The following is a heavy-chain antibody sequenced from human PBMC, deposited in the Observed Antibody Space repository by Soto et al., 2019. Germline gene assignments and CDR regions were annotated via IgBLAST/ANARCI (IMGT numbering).Heavy chain of an antibody. CDR3: GRNVDKAMVTWTILEY. J-gene: IGHJ4*01. CDR1: GYSFTSYW. CDR2: IYPSDSDT. Sequence: SLKISCQIPGYSFTSYWIDSLRHWPGIGLESMGIIYPSDSDTRYHTSFQGQVTIAADKSTSTAYLQWSSLKASDSALYYCGRNVDKAMVTWTILEYWGHGTLVTVCS. V-gene: IGHV5-51*01. D-gene: IGHD5-18*01.